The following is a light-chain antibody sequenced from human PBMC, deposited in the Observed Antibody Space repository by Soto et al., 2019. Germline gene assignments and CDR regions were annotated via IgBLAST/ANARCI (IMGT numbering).Light chain of an antibody. J-gene: IGKJ1*01. V-gene: IGKV1-5*01. Sequence: DIQITQSPSTLSAPVGDRVTITCRASQSIGRFLAWYQHQPGKAPKLLIYDASTLESGVPSRFSGTGSGTEFTFSITSPQPEDFGTYYCQQCYMGWTFGQGTKVDIK. CDR3: QQCYMGWT. CDR2: DAS. CDR1: QSIGRF.